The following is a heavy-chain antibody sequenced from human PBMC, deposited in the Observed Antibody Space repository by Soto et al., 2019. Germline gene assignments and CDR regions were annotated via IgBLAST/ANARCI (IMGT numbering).Heavy chain of an antibody. CDR1: GLPFSKAW. CDR2: ITTKGKT. D-gene: IGHD1-1*01. Sequence: EVHLVESGGGLVKPGGSLRLSCAASGLPFSKAWMSWVRQAPGKGLQWVGRITTKGKTDYAAPVKDRFTISRDDSQNMVYLQMDSLNTEDTAVYYCTTDEEANGNDGDFDYWGQGTLVTVSS. J-gene: IGHJ4*02. V-gene: IGHV3-15*01. CDR3: TTDEEANGNDGDFDY.